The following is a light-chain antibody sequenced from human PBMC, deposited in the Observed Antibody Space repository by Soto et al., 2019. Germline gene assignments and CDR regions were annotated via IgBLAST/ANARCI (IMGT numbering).Light chain of an antibody. Sequence: IVLRHSPATLSLSPWEGATLSFRASQSVTKYLVWYQQKPGQAPRLLISDASYRATGIPARFSGSGSGTDFTLTISSLEPEDFALYYCQQRSNWPITFGQGTRLEIK. V-gene: IGKV3-11*01. J-gene: IGKJ5*01. CDR3: QQRSNWPIT. CDR1: QSVTKY. CDR2: DAS.